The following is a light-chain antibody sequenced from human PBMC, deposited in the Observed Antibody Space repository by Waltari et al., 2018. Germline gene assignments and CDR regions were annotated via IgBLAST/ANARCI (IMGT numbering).Light chain of an antibody. CDR2: AGS. CDR3: QQVNSYPFT. Sequence: IQSNQTTSSLPASVRARVTLTCRASQGISSYLAWYQQKPGKAPKLLIYAGSTLLNGVPSRFSGGGFGTDFTLTISSLQPEDFATYYCQQVNSYPFTFGPGTTVDIK. CDR1: QGISSY. J-gene: IGKJ3*01. V-gene: IGKV1-9*01.